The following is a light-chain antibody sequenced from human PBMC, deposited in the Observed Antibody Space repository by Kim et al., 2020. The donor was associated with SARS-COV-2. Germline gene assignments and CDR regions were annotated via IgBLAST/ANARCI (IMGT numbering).Light chain of an antibody. CDR1: QEIGKS. J-gene: IGKJ4*01. V-gene: IGKV1-16*02. Sequence: PSVGDSVTIACRASQEIGKSLAWFQQRPWKAPKSLIYRASNLYSGVPSKFSGSGSGTDFTLTISSLQPEDFATYYCQLYRSYPFTFGGGTKVDIK. CDR2: RAS. CDR3: QLYRSYPFT.